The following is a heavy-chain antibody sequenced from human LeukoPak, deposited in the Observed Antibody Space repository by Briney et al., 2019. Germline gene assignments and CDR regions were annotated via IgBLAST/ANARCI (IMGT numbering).Heavy chain of an antibody. CDR3: ARGPSSNWSGLDF. J-gene: IGHJ4*02. CDR1: GFSFSGHW. D-gene: IGHD6-13*01. Sequence: GGSVRLSCAASGFSFSGHWMHWARQLPGKGLVWVSRISPTGSTTSYADSVEGRFSVSRDNAKNTLYLQVNNLRAEDTAVYYCARGPSSNWSGLDFWGQGTLLTVSS. V-gene: IGHV3-74*01. CDR2: ISPTGSTT.